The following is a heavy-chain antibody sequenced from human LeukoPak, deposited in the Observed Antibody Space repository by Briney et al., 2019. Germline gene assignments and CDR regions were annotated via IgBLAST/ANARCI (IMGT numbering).Heavy chain of an antibody. CDR2: INPNSGGT. CDR3: ARVVTGIAAADY. CDR1: GYTFTGYY. J-gene: IGHJ4*02. V-gene: IGHV1-2*02. D-gene: IGHD6-13*01. Sequence: ASVKVSCKASGYTFTGYYMHWVRQAPGQGLEWMGWINPNSGGTNYAQKFQGRVTMTRDTSISTAYMELSRLGSDDTAVYYCARVVTGIAAADYWGQGTLVTVSS.